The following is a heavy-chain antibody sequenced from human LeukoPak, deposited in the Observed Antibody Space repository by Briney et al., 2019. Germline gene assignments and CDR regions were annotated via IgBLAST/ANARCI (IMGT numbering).Heavy chain of an antibody. V-gene: IGHV4-4*07. CDR3: AGERWLPIFVNAFDI. D-gene: IGHD5-24*01. CDR1: GGSTSSYY. CDR2: IYTSGST. Sequence: SETLSLTCTVSGGSTSSYYWSWIRQPAGKGLEWIGRIYTSGSTNYNPSLKSRVTMSVDTSKNQFSLKLSSVTAADTAVYYCAGERWLPIFVNAFDIWGQGTMVTVSS. J-gene: IGHJ3*02.